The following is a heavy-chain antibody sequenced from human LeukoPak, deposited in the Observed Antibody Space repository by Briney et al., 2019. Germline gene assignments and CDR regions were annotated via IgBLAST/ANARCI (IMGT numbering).Heavy chain of an antibody. CDR1: GFTVSSNS. CDR3: ARQLVATRNFDC. V-gene: IGHV3-53*05. CDR2: IYSDNT. Sequence: GGSLRLSCTVSGFTVSSNSMSWVRQAPGKGLEWVSFIYSDNTHYSDSVKGRFTISRDNSKNTLYLQINSLRAEDTAVYFCARQLVATRNFDCWGQGTLVTVSS. D-gene: IGHD6-6*01. J-gene: IGHJ4*02.